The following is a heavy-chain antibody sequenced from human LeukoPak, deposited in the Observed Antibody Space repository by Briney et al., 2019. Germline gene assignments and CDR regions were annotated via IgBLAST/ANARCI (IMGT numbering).Heavy chain of an antibody. CDR2: ISSSGSTI. CDR1: GFTFSSYE. V-gene: IGHV3-48*03. J-gene: IGHJ6*03. Sequence: GGSLRLSCAASGFTFSSYEMNWVRQAPGKGLEWVSYISSSGSTIYYADSVKGRFTISRDNAKNSLYLQMNSLRAEDTAVYYCARAGSNLDYGYYYFYFMDVWGKGTTVTVSS. CDR3: ARAGSNLDYGYYYFYFMDV. D-gene: IGHD4-17*01.